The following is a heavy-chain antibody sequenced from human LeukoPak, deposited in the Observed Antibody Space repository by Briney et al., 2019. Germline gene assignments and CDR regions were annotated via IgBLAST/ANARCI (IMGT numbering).Heavy chain of an antibody. Sequence: GRSLRLSCAASGFTFSSYSMNWVRQAPGKGLEWVSYISSSSSTIYYADSVKGRFTISRDNAKNSLYLQMSSLRAEDTAVYYCAGTHSSWAKELDYWGQGTLVTVSS. J-gene: IGHJ4*02. CDR2: ISSSSSTI. CDR3: AGTHSSWAKELDY. V-gene: IGHV3-48*04. D-gene: IGHD6-13*01. CDR1: GFTFSSYS.